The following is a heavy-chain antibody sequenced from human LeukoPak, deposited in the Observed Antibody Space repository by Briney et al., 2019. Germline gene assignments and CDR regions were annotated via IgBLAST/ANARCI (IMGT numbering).Heavy chain of an antibody. D-gene: IGHD6-19*01. Sequence: SETLSLTCTVSGGSISSSSYYWGWIRQPPGKGLEWIGSIHYSGSTYYNPSLKSRVTISVDTSKNQFSLKLSSVTAADTAVYYCARQWLVTYYYGMDVWGQGTTVTVSS. CDR2: IHYSGST. CDR3: ARQWLVTYYYGMDV. J-gene: IGHJ6*02. CDR1: GGSISSSSYY. V-gene: IGHV4-39*01.